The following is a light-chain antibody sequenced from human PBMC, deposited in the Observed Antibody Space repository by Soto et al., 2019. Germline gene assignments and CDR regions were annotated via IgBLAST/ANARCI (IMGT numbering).Light chain of an antibody. V-gene: IGLV3-21*04. CDR1: NIRSQT. Sequence: SYELTQPPSVSVAPGQTARITCGGNNIRSQTVHWYQQKPGQAPVVVMYYNSDRPSGIPERISGAYSGDTATLTISGVEAGDEADYYCQVWDSSSDNAVFGGGTKLTVL. CDR2: YNS. J-gene: IGLJ2*01. CDR3: QVWDSSSDNAV.